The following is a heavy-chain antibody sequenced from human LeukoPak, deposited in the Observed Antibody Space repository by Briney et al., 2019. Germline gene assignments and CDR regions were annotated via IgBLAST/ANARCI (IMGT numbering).Heavy chain of an antibody. J-gene: IGHJ4*02. CDR2: ISYDGSNK. V-gene: IGHV3-30*18. D-gene: IGHD3-9*01. CDR3: AKVRYFDNYYFDY. Sequence: GRSLRLSCAASGFTFSSCGMHWVRQAPGKGLEWVAVISYDGSNKYYADSVKGRFTISRDNSKNTLYLQMNSLRAEDTAVYYCAKVRYFDNYYFDYWGQGTLVTVSS. CDR1: GFTFSSCG.